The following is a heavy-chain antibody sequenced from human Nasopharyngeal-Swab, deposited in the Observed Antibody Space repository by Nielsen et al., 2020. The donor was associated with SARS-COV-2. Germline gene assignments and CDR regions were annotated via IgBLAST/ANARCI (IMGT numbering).Heavy chain of an antibody. D-gene: IGHD3-3*01. CDR2: INHSGST. V-gene: IGHV4-34*01. CDR3: ARGGVHFLEPRVDY. Sequence: SETLSLTCTVSGGSINTYYWTWIRQPPGKGLEWIGEINHSGSTNSNPSLKSRVTLTLDTSKNQSSLKLSSRTAADTAVYYCARGGVHFLEPRVDYWGQGTLVTVSS. CDR1: GGSINTYY. J-gene: IGHJ4*02.